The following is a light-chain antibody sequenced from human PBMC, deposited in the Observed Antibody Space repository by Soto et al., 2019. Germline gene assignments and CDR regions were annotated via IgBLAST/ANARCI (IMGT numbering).Light chain of an antibody. Sequence: DIQMTQSPSSLSASLGDRVTITCRASQIISTYLIWYQQKPGKAPKLLIYAASSLQSGVPSRFSGSGSGTDFTLTISSLQPEDFATYYCQQTDNFPLTFGQGTRLEI. CDR3: QQTDNFPLT. V-gene: IGKV1-39*01. J-gene: IGKJ5*01. CDR2: AAS. CDR1: QIISTY.